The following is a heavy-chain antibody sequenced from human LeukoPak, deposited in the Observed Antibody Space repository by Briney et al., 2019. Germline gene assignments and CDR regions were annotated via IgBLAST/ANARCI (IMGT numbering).Heavy chain of an antibody. CDR1: GFTFSSYG. CDR2: IWYDGSNK. V-gene: IGHV3-33*01. Sequence: GGSLRLSCAASGFTFSSYGMHWVRQAPGKGLEWVAVIWYDGSNKYYADSVKGRFTISRDNSKNTLYLQMNSLRAEDTAVYYCARDFNKAMVRGVIKEWGQGTLVTVAS. D-gene: IGHD3-10*01. CDR3: ARDFNKAMVRGVIKE. J-gene: IGHJ4*02.